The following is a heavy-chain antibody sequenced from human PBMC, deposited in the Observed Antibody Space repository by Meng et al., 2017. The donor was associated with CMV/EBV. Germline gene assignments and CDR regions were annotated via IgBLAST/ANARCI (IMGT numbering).Heavy chain of an antibody. CDR3: AREGDGYDKAPY. J-gene: IGHJ4*02. D-gene: IGHD5-24*01. V-gene: IGHV3-66*01. CDR2: IYSGGST. Sequence: EVLLVEVGGGLGQPGGSLRLSCAASGFTVSSNYMSWVRQAPGKGLEWVSVIYSGGSTYYADSVKGRFTISRDNSKNTLYLQMNSLRAEDTAVYYCAREGDGYDKAPYWGQGTLVTVSS. CDR1: GFTVSSNY.